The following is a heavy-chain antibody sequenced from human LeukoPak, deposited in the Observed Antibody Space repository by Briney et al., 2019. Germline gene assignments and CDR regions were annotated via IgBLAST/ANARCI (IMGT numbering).Heavy chain of an antibody. J-gene: IGHJ6*03. CDR3: ARVVVPAVNYYYYYMDV. CDR1: GGSISSGNYY. V-gene: IGHV4-30-4*02. D-gene: IGHD2-2*01. Sequence: SETLSLTCSVSGGSISSGNYYWTWIRQPPEKGLEWIGYIYYSGSTYYNPSLKSRINISVDTSKNQFSLKLSSVTAADTAVYYCARVVVPAVNYYYYYMDVWGKGTTVTVSS. CDR2: IYYSGST.